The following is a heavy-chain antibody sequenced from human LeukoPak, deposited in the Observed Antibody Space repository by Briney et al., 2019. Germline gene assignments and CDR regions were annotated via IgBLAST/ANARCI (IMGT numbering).Heavy chain of an antibody. D-gene: IGHD3-9*01. V-gene: IGHV1-2*02. CDR1: GYTFTAYY. J-gene: IGHJ5*02. CDR3: ARRPYDILTAYHDNFFVP. CDR2: INPNSGGT. Sequence: GASVKVSCKASGYTFTAYYMHWVRQAPGQGLEWMGWINPNSGGTNYAQKFQGRVTMTRDTSISTTYMELSRLRSDDTAVYYCARRPYDILTAYHDNFFVPWGQGTLVSVSS.